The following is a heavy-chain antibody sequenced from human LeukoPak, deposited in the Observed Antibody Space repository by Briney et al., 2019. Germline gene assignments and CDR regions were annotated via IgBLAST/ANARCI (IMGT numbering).Heavy chain of an antibody. CDR2: INHSGST. CDR3: ASVWSGYCSSTSCFTPYYGMDV. Sequence: SETLSLTCAVYGGSFSGYYWSWIRQPPGKGLEWIGEINHSGSTNYNPSLKSRVTISVDTSKNQFSLKLSSVTAADTAVYYCASVWSGYCSSTSCFTPYYGMDVWGQGITVTVSS. V-gene: IGHV4-34*01. CDR1: GGSFSGYY. J-gene: IGHJ6*02. D-gene: IGHD2-2*02.